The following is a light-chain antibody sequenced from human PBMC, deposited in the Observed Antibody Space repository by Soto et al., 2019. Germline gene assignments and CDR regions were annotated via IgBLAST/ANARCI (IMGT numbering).Light chain of an antibody. CDR1: QTIDTR. Sequence: DIQMTQSPSSLSSSVGDRVTITCRVTQTIDTRLAWYQQKPGEAPKLLIYDASSLENGVPSRFSGSGSGTEFTLTISGLQPDDFATYYCQHYDTYRATFGLGTKVDI. J-gene: IGKJ1*01. CDR3: QHYDTYRAT. CDR2: DAS. V-gene: IGKV1-5*01.